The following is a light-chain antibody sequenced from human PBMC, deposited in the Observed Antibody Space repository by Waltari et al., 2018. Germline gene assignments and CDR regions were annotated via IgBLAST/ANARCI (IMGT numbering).Light chain of an antibody. J-gene: IGLJ1*01. CDR3: SSYTTSSTYV. CDR1: SSDVGGYNF. V-gene: IGLV2-14*03. CDR2: DVT. Sequence: QSALTQPASVSGSPGQSITISCTGTSSDVGGYNFVSWYQQHPGKVPKHIIYDVTNRPSGVSNRFSGAKSGNTASLTISGLQAEDEADYYCSSYTTSSTYVFGTGTKVTVL.